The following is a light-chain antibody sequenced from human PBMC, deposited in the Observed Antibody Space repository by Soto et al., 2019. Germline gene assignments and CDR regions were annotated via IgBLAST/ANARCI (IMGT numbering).Light chain of an antibody. V-gene: IGKV1-33*01. Sequence: DIQMTQSPSTLSATVGDRVTITCRASQTIGTWLAWYQHKPGKAPKLLIYDASDLETGVPSRFSGSGSGTGFTFTISSLQPEDFATYYCQQYESLPLTFGQGTRLEIK. CDR2: DAS. CDR3: QQYESLPLT. J-gene: IGKJ5*01. CDR1: QTIGTW.